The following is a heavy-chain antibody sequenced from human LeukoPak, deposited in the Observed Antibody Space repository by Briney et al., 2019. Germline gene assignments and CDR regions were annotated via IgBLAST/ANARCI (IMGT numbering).Heavy chain of an antibody. CDR3: AKDQEFYDILTGYYVGFDY. CDR1: GFTFSSYA. CDR2: ISGSGGST. J-gene: IGHJ4*02. Sequence: GGSLRLSCAASGFTFSSYAMSWVRQAPGKGLEWVSAISGSGGSTYYADSVKGRFTISRDNSKNTLYLQMNSLRAEDTAVYYCAKDQEFYDILTGYYVGFDYWGQGTLVTVSS. D-gene: IGHD3-9*01. V-gene: IGHV3-23*01.